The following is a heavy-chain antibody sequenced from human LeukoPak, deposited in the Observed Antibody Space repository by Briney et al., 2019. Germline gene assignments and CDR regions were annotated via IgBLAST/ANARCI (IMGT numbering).Heavy chain of an antibody. CDR1: GFTFSSYA. D-gene: IGHD6-13*01. CDR2: ISGDGGST. J-gene: IGHJ4*02. CDR3: AKHSSSWHYFDY. V-gene: IGHV3-23*01. Sequence: GGSLRLSCAASGFTFSSYAMSWVRQAPGKGLEWVSGISGDGGSTYYADSVKGHFTISRDNSRNTLYLQMDSLRADDTAVYYCAKHSSSWHYFDYWGQGTLVTVSS.